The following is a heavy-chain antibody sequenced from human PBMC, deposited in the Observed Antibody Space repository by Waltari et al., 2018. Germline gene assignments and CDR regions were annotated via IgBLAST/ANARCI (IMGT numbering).Heavy chain of an antibody. Sequence: GQLVESGGGLVKPGRSLRLSCTASGFSFGDYAMSWFRKAAGKGLEWVGLIRGKAYGGTTDYAASVKGRVTISRDDSKRIAYLQMNSLKTEDTAVYHCSSTYYYGSGSYYLFDYWGQGTLVTVSS. V-gene: IGHV3-49*05. CDR3: SSTYYYGSGSYYLFDY. CDR2: IRGKAYGGTT. J-gene: IGHJ4*02. D-gene: IGHD3-10*01. CDR1: GFSFGDYA.